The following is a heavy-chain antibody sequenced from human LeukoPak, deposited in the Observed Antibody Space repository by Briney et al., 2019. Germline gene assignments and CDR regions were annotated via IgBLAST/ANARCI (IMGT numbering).Heavy chain of an antibody. V-gene: IGHV3-23*01. J-gene: IGHJ4*02. D-gene: IGHD3-22*01. CDR1: GFTFSSYA. CDR2: IRRTGGST. Sequence: GGSLRLSCAASGFTFSSYAMSWVRQAPGKGLEWVSAIRRTGGSTYYADSVKGRFTISRDNSKNTLYLQMNSLRAEDTAIYYCANTDYYDTSALDYWGQGTLVTVSS. CDR3: ANTDYYDTSALDY.